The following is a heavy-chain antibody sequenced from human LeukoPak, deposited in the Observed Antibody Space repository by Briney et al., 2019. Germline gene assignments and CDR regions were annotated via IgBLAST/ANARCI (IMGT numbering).Heavy chain of an antibody. V-gene: IGHV3-21*01. CDR3: TTGSAKMGATSGLEFDY. Sequence: GGSLRLSCAASGFTFSSYSMNWVRQAPGKGLEWVSSISSSSLYIYYAYSVKGRFTISRDNSKNTLYLQMNSLRAEDTAVYYCTTGSAKMGATSGLEFDYWGQGTLITVSS. J-gene: IGHJ4*02. CDR2: ISSSSLYI. D-gene: IGHD1-26*01. CDR1: GFTFSSYS.